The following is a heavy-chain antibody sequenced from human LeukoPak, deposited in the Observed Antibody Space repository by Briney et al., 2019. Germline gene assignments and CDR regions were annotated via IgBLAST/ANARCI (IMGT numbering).Heavy chain of an antibody. CDR3: ARARDY. J-gene: IGHJ4*02. V-gene: IGHV1-8*01. CDR1: GYTFTSSD. CDR2: MFPNSGNA. Sequence: GPPVEVSCKASGYTFTSSDINWVRQATGQGLEWMGWMFPNSGNAGYAQKFKGRDTMTRNTSISTAYMELSSLRSGDTAVYYCARARDYWGQGTLVTASS.